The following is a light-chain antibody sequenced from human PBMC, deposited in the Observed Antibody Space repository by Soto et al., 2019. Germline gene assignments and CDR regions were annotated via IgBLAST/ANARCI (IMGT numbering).Light chain of an antibody. V-gene: IGKV3-15*01. CDR2: GAS. Sequence: EKIMTKSPGTLFGSQGKEAPPSCTASKGVNLNLAGYQQNPGHPPRPLLNGASTRATGIPVRFRGSGSGTEFTLTISSLQSEDSAVYYCHQYNSWPRGTFGPGTKVEIK. CDR3: HQYNSWPRGT. CDR1: KGVNLN. J-gene: IGKJ3*01.